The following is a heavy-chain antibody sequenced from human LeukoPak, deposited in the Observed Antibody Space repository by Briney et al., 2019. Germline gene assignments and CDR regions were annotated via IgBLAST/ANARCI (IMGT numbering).Heavy chain of an antibody. D-gene: IGHD1-1*01. V-gene: IGHV4-59*01. CDR2: IHGSGST. Sequence: SETLPLTCTVSGGSISSYYWSWIRQPPGKGLEWIGHIHGSGSTNYNPSLKSRVTLSVDTSKNQFSLKLSSVTAADTAVYYCAREGTSGTHLNWFDPWGQGTLVTVSS. J-gene: IGHJ5*02. CDR3: AREGTSGTHLNWFDP. CDR1: GGSISSYY.